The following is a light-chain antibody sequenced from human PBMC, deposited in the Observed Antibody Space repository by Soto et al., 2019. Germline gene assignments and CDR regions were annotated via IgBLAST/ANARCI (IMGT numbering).Light chain of an antibody. J-gene: IGLJ3*02. Sequence: QSALTQPASVSGSPGQSITISCTGTTTDFHVGNYVSWYQQHPGKAPKLIMFEVTHRPSGVSHRFSGSQSANTASLTISGLQAEDEADYYCSSFTRRTTWVFGGGTKLNVL. CDR2: EVT. CDR3: SSFTRRTTWV. V-gene: IGLV2-14*01. CDR1: TTDFHVGNY.